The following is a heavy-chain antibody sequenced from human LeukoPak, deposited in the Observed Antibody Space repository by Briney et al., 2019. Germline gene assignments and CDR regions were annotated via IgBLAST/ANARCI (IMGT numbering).Heavy chain of an antibody. CDR2: ISGSGSNT. CDR3: AVVAASNNYGMDV. J-gene: IGHJ6*02. V-gene: IGHV3-23*01. CDR1: GFTFSSYA. Sequence: GGSLRLSCAASGFTFSSYAMSWVRQAPGKGLEWVSAISGSGSNTYYADSVKGGFTISRDNSKDTLYLQMNSLRAEDTAVYYCAVVAASNNYGMDVWGQGTTVTVSS. D-gene: IGHD2-15*01.